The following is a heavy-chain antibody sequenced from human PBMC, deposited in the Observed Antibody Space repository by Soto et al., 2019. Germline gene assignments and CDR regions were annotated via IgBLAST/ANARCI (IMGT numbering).Heavy chain of an antibody. J-gene: IGHJ4*02. CDR2: IYYSGST. CDR1: GGSISSSSYY. V-gene: IGHV4-39*01. Sequence: SETLSLTCTVSGGSISSSSYYWGWIRQPPGKGLEWIGSIYYSGSTNYNPSLKSRVTISVDTSKNLFSLKLSSVTAADTAVYYCARHGIDWLFHISYQYYFDYWGQGTLVTVSS. D-gene: IGHD3-9*01. CDR3: ARHGIDWLFHISYQYYFDY.